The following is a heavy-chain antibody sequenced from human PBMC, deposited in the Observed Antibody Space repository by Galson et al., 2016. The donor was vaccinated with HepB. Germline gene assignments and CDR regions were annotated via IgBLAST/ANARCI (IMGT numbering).Heavy chain of an antibody. CDR3: ARDQNRHYSSGWGYYYYGLDV. V-gene: IGHV3-30*04. J-gene: IGHJ6*02. Sequence: SLRLSCAACGFTFSSYAMHWVRQAPGKGLEWVAVISYDGSNKYYADSVKGRFTISRDNSKNTLYLQMNSLRAEDTAVYYCARDQNRHYSSGWGYYYYGLDVWGQGTTVTVSS. D-gene: IGHD6-19*01. CDR2: ISYDGSNK. CDR1: GFTFSSYA.